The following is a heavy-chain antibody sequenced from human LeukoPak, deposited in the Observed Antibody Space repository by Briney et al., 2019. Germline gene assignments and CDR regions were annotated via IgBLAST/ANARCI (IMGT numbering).Heavy chain of an antibody. V-gene: IGHV3-23*01. J-gene: IGHJ4*02. Sequence: PGGSLRLSCAASGFTFSSYAMSWVRQAPGKGLGRVSAISGSGGSTYYADSVKGRFTISRDNSKNTLYLQMNSLRAEDTAVYYCAKKAYCTNGVCYYEYYFDYWGQGTLVTVSS. CDR3: AKKAYCTNGVCYYEYYFDY. CDR1: GFTFSSYA. CDR2: ISGSGGST. D-gene: IGHD2-8*01.